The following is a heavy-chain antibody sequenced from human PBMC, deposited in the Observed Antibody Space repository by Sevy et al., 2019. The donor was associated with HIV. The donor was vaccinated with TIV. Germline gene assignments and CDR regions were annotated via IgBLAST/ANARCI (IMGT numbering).Heavy chain of an antibody. V-gene: IGHV3-15*05. CDR2: IKSKTDGGTR. Sequence: GGSLRLSCAASGFTFSNAWMSWVRQAPGKGLGWVGRIKSKTDGGTRDLAAPVKGRIIISRDDSGNTLYLQMNSLKIEDTGVYYCATGLGKSDFDYWGQGTLVTVSS. D-gene: IGHD3-9*01. CDR3: ATGLGKSDFDY. CDR1: GFTFSNAW. J-gene: IGHJ4*02.